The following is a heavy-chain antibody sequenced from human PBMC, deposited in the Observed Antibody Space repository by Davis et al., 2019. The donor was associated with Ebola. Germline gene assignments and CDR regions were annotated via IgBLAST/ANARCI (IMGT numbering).Heavy chain of an antibody. V-gene: IGHV3-7*01. CDR2: IKQDGRER. J-gene: IGHJ4*02. CDR3: ARDRDPAVAWGY. D-gene: IGHD6-19*01. Sequence: PGGSLRLSCAASGFTFTEYWMSWVRQAPGKGLEWVANIKQDGRERYYVDSVKGRFTISRDNAKNSLYLQMNSLRVEDSAVYYCARDRDPAVAWGYWGQGTLVTVSS. CDR1: GFTFTEYW.